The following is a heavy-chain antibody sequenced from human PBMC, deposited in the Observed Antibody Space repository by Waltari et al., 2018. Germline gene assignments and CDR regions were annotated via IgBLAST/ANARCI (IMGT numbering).Heavy chain of an antibody. V-gene: IGHV1-69*01. CDR1: GYTFTGYY. CDR3: ASGSLGSSWYMTPYGYYGMDV. J-gene: IGHJ6*04. D-gene: IGHD6-13*01. CDR2: IIPIFGTA. Sequence: QVQLVQSGAEVKKPGASVQVSCKASGYTFTGYYMHWVRQAPGQGLEWMGGIIPIFGTANYAQKFQGRVTITADESTRTAYMGLSSLRPEDTAVYYCASGSLGSSWYMTPYGYYGMDVWGKGTTVTVSS.